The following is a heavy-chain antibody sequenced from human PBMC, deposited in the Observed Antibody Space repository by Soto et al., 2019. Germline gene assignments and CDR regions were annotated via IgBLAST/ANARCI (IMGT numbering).Heavy chain of an antibody. CDR1: DDFISSYY. CDR3: ARADYEILTGSYAMDV. Sequence: PLETLSLTCTVSDDFISSYYWNWIRQPAGKGLEWIGRVSTNGATNYTPSLESRVTMSVDTSKNQFSLKLTSVTAADTAVYFCARADYEILTGSYAMDVWGQGTTVTVSS. D-gene: IGHD3-9*01. J-gene: IGHJ6*02. CDR2: VSTNGAT. V-gene: IGHV4-4*07.